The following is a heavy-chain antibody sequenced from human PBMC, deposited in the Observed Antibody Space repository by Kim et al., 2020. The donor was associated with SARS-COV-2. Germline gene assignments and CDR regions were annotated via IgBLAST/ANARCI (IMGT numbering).Heavy chain of an antibody. J-gene: IGHJ5*02. CDR1: GGTFSSYA. Sequence: SVKVSCKASGGTFSSYAISWVRQAPGQGLEWMGRIIPILGIANYAQKFQGRVTITADKSTSTAYMELSSLRSEDTAVYYCARLPEYCSGGSCSGWFDPWGQGTLVTVSS. D-gene: IGHD2-15*01. V-gene: IGHV1-69*04. CDR2: IIPILGIA. CDR3: ARLPEYCSGGSCSGWFDP.